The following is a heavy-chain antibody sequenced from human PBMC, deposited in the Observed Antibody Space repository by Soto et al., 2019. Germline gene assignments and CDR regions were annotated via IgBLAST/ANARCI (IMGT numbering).Heavy chain of an antibody. V-gene: IGHV3-23*01. CDR2: ISVSDAFI. Sequence: GGSLSLSCAASGFNVGAFAVNWVRQAPGKGLEWVSGISVSDAFIYYADSVRGRFSISRDASENILYLQMNSLRVDDTALYYCTRETVAGITGLDYWGPGTLVTVSS. J-gene: IGHJ4*02. CDR1: GFNVGAFA. D-gene: IGHD1-20*01. CDR3: TRETVAGITGLDY.